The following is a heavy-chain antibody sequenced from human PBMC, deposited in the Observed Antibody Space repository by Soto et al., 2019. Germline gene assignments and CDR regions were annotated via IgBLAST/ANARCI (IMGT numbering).Heavy chain of an antibody. J-gene: IGHJ5*02. D-gene: IGHD5-18*01. CDR2: IYYSGST. V-gene: IGHV4-59*08. Sequence: TSETLSLTCTVPGGSISSYYWGWVRQPPGKGLEWIGYIYYSGSTNYNPSLKSRVTISVDTSKNQFSLKLSSVTAADTAVYYCARLVWSYGTWFDPWGQGTLVTVSS. CDR3: ARLVWSYGTWFDP. CDR1: GGSISSYY.